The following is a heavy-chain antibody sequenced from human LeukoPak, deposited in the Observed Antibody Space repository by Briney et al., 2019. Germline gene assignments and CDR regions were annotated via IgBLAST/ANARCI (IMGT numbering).Heavy chain of an antibody. CDR3: ARDPGNNYFDY. D-gene: IGHD2/OR15-2a*01. J-gene: IGHJ4*02. V-gene: IGHV3-66*01. CDR1: GLIVSNNY. CDR2: IYSGGST. Sequence: PGGSLRLSRAASGLIVSNNYMSRVRQATGKGLEWDSVIYSGGSTYFTDSVKVRFIISRDNSKNTLYLQMNSLRVEDTALYYCARDPGNNYFDYWGQGALVTVSS.